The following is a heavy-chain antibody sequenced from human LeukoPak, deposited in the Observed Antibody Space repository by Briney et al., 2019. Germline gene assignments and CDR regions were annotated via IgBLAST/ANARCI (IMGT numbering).Heavy chain of an antibody. CDR3: ARDWRYCSVGSCSYYFAY. J-gene: IGHJ4*02. CDR1: GVSISSHY. CDR2: IYTSGST. V-gene: IGHV4-4*07. Sequence: PSETLSLTCSVSGVSISSHYLSWIRQPAGEGLEWIGRIYTSGSTNYNPSLNSRVTISVDKSKTHLSLNLGSVTAADTAFYYCARDWRYCSVGSCSYYFAYWGQGALVTVSS. D-gene: IGHD2-15*01.